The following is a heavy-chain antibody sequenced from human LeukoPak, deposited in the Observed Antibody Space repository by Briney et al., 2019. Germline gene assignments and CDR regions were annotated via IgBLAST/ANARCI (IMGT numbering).Heavy chain of an antibody. CDR1: GFTFSSYG. V-gene: IGHV3-30*02. Sequence: GGSLRLSCAASGFTFSSYGMHWVRQAPGKGLEWVAFIRYDGSNKYYADSVKGRFTISRDNSKNTLYLQMNSLRAEDTAVYYCAKDKSYNYNYMDVWGKGTTVTVSS. J-gene: IGHJ6*03. CDR3: AKDKSYNYNYMDV. CDR2: IRYDGSNK.